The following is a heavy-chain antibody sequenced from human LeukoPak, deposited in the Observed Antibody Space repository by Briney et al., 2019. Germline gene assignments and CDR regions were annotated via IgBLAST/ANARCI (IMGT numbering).Heavy chain of an antibody. V-gene: IGHV1-2*02. CDR3: ARDRARLGDYYYYMDV. CDR2: INPNSGGT. J-gene: IGHJ6*03. D-gene: IGHD6-6*01. Sequence: APVKVSCKASGYTFTGYYMHWVRQAPGQGLEWMGWINPNSGGTNYAQKFQGRVTMTRDTSISTAYMELSRLRSDDTAVYYCARDRARLGDYYYYMDVWGKGTTVTVSS. CDR1: GYTFTGYY.